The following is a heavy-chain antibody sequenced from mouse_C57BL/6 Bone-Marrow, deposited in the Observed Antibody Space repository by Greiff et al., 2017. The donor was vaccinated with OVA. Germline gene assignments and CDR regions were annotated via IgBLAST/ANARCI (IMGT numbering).Heavy chain of an antibody. V-gene: IGHV6-6*01. CDR2: IRNKANNHAT. J-gene: IGHJ4*01. Sequence: EVKVVESGGGLVQPGGSMKLSCAASGFTFSDAWMDWVRQSPEKGLEWVAEIRNKANNHATYYAESVKGRFTISRDDSKSSVYLQMNSLRAEDTGIYYCTRGVLRRGSCMDYWGQGTSVTVSS. D-gene: IGHD1-1*01. CDR3: TRGVLRRGSCMDY. CDR1: GFTFSDAW.